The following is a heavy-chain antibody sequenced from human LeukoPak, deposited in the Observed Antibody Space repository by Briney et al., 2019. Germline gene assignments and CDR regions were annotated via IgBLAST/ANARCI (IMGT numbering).Heavy chain of an antibody. CDR2: INSDGSST. Sequence: SGGSLRLSCAASGFTFSSYWMHWVRQAPGKGLVWVSRINSDGSSTNYADSVKGRFTISRDGAKNTLYLQMNSLRAEDTAVYYCARGNWNAGFDIWGQGTMVTVSS. CDR3: ARGNWNAGFDI. CDR1: GFTFSSYW. D-gene: IGHD1-1*01. J-gene: IGHJ3*02. V-gene: IGHV3-74*01.